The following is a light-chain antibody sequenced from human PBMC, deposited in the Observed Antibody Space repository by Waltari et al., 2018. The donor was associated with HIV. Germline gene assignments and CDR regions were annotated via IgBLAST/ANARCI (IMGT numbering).Light chain of an antibody. J-gene: IGLJ2*01. V-gene: IGLV1-40*01. CDR1: SSNIGAGHD. Sequence: QAVLTQPPSVSGAPGQRVTISCTVSSSNIGAGHDVHWYQQLPGTAPKLLIYGATHRPSCFPDRSSGSKSVTSASLAIAGLQTEDEAVFYCQSFDSSLSNLVVFGGGTKVTVL. CDR3: QSFDSSLSNLVV. CDR2: GAT.